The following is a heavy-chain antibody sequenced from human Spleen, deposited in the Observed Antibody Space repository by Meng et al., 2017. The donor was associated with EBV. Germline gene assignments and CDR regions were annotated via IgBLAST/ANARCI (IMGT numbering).Heavy chain of an antibody. CDR1: GRTFRSDA. Sequence: HEQLGLDGPEVKKPGASVKFYCKTSGRTFRSDAVSRVRQAPGQGLWRMGGFIATSDEPYYAQKFQHRVTITADESSSKHYMYLSCLISEVTAVYDCAIESGRGLTPDYWGQGTLVTVSS. CDR3: AIESGRGLTPDY. D-gene: IGHD3-10*01. CDR2: FIATSDEP. J-gene: IGHJ4*02. V-gene: IGHV1-69*01.